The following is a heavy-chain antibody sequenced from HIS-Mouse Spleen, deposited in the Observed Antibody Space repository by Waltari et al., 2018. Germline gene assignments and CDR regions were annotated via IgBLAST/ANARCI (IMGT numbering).Heavy chain of an antibody. D-gene: IGHD6-13*01. J-gene: IGHJ4*02. CDR1: GGSFSGYY. V-gene: IGHV4-34*01. Sequence: QVQLQQWGAGLLKPSETLSLTCAVDGGSFSGYYWSWIRQPPGKGLEWIGEINHSGSTNYNPSLKSRVTISVDTSKNQFSLKLSSVTAADTAVYYCARDATTGIAAAGDYWGQGTLVTVSS. CDR3: ARDATTGIAAAGDY. CDR2: INHSGST.